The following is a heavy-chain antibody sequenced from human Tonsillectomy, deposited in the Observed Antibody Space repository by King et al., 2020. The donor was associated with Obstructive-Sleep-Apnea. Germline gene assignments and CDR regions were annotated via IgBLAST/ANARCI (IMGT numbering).Heavy chain of an antibody. J-gene: IGHJ4*02. CDR1: GYSFTNYW. D-gene: IGHD6-19*01. Sequence: VQLVESGGEVKKPGESLRISCKGSGYSFTNYWINWVRQMPGKGLEWMGTIDPSDSYTNYSPSFQGHVTISADKSISTAYLQWSSLKASDTAMYYCARRLSGARSGWYSVPWDYWGQGTLVTVSS. CDR3: ARRLSGARSGWYSVPWDY. V-gene: IGHV5-10-1*03. CDR2: IDPSDSYT.